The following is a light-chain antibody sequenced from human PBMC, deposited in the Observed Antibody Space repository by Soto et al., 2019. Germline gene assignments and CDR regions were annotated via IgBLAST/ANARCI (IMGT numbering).Light chain of an antibody. CDR1: EFIDTF. J-gene: IGKJ1*01. V-gene: IGKV1-39*01. Sequence: DIQMTQSPFSLSASVGDRVTITCRASEFIDTFLNWYQHKPGKAPNLLVYGASTLHSGVPSKFSGSGSGTDFTLTISNLQPEDFATYFCQQSFRTPETFGQGTTVEIK. CDR3: QQSFRTPET. CDR2: GAS.